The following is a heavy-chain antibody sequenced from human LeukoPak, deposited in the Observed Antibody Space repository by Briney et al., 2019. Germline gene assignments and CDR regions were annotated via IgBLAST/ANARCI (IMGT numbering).Heavy chain of an antibody. Sequence: GGSLRLSCAASGFTVSSNYMNWVRQAPGKGLEWVSMIYPNGNTFYTDSVKGRFTISRDNSKNTLDLQMTSLRAEDTAVYYCARRGHGYGSPFDYWGQGTLVTVSS. CDR2: IYPNGNT. CDR1: GFTVSSNY. CDR3: ARRGHGYGSPFDY. V-gene: IGHV3-66*04. D-gene: IGHD5-18*01. J-gene: IGHJ4*02.